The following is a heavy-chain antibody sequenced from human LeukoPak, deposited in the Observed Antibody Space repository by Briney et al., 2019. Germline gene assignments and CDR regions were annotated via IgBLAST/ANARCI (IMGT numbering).Heavy chain of an antibody. J-gene: IGHJ4*02. CDR3: ARELAGHYYGSGSSFDY. CDR2: TREDGSEK. D-gene: IGHD3-10*01. V-gene: IGHV3-7*01. CDR1: GFTFSSYG. Sequence: GGSLRLSYAASGFTFSSYGMHWVRQAPGKGLEWVANTREDGSEKYYVDSVKGRFTISRDNAKNSLYLQMNSLKAEDTAVYYCARELAGHYYGSGSSFDYWGQGTLITVSS.